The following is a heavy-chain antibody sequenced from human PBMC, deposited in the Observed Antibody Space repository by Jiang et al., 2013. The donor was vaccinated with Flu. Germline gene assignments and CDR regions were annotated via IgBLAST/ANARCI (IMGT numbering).Heavy chain of an antibody. CDR3: ARDLGQQLVPYFYFDY. V-gene: IGHV4-59*13. J-gene: IGHJ4*02. D-gene: IGHD6-6*01. CDR2: IYYSGST. CDR1: GGSISSYY. Sequence: GPGLVKPSETLSLTCTVSGGSISSYYWSWIRQPLGKGLEWIGYIYYSGSTNYNPSLKSRVTISVDTSKNQFSLKLSSVTAADTAVYYCARDLGQQLVPYFYFDYWGQGTLVTVSS.